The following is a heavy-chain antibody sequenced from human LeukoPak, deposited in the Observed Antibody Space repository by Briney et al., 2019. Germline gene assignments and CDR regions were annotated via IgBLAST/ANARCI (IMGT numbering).Heavy chain of an antibody. J-gene: IGHJ4*02. CDR2: IYFSGST. CDR1: GVSVGSGDYF. Sequence: SETLSLTCTVSGVSVGSGDYFWSWIRQPPGKGLEWIGYIYFSGSTDSNPSLESRVTVSIDTSKNQFSLTLRSVRAADRAFYYCTRNDSPYYWGQGLLVTVPS. D-gene: IGHD3-22*01. CDR3: TRNDSPYY. V-gene: IGHV4-30-4*08.